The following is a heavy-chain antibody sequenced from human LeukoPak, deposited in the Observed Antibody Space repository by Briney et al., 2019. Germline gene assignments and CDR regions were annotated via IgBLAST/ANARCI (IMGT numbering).Heavy chain of an antibody. CDR2: IIPILGIA. CDR3: ARTYYDSSGYYFDY. V-gene: IGHV1-69*04. CDR1: GGTFSSYA. J-gene: IGHJ4*02. Sequence: ASVKVSCKASGGTFSSYAISLVRQAPGQGLEWMGRIIPILGIANYAQKFQGRVTITADKSTSTAYMELSSLRSEDTAVYYCARTYYDSSGYYFDYWGQGTLVTVSS. D-gene: IGHD3-22*01.